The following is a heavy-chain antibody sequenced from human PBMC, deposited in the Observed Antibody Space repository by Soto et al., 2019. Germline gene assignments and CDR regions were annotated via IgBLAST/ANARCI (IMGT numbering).Heavy chain of an antibody. D-gene: IGHD3-3*01. J-gene: IGHJ4*02. Sequence: PSETLSLTCVVSGYSISSGYFWGWIRQPPGKGLDWIGNIHHTGSTYYNPSLKSRVTRSVDTSKNQFSLKLSAVTAADTAVYYCARSLSDSYGYYFDYWGQGTLVTVS. CDR2: IHHTGST. CDR1: GYSISSGYF. CDR3: ARSLSDSYGYYFDY. V-gene: IGHV4-38-2*01.